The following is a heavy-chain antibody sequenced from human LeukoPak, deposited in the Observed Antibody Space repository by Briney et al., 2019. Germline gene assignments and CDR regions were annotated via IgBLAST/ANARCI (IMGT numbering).Heavy chain of an antibody. CDR1: GYTFTSYD. V-gene: IGHV1-8*01. Sequence: ASVKVSCKASGYTFTSYDINWVRQATGQGLEWMGWMNPNSGNTGYAQKFQGRVTMTRNTSISTAYMELSSLRSEDTAVYYCARAFYYDSSGYWWAHYYYGMDVWGQGTTVTVSS. J-gene: IGHJ6*02. CDR2: MNPNSGNT. CDR3: ARAFYYDSSGYWWAHYYYGMDV. D-gene: IGHD3-22*01.